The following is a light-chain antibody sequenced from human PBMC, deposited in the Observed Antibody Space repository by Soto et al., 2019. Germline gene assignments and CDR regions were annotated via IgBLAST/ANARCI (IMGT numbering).Light chain of an antibody. J-gene: IGKJ5*01. CDR1: QNINNY. CDR3: QQYENLPT. CDR2: DAS. Sequence: DIQMTLSKSSLSSSVGDRVTITCQASQNINNYLNWYQQKPGRAPKLLIYDASNLEAGVPSRFRGSGSGTDFTFTISRLQPEDIATYYCQQYENLPTFGQGTRLEIK. V-gene: IGKV1-33*01.